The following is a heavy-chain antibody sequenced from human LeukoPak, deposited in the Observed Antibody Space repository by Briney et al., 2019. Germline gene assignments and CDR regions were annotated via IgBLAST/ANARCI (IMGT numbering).Heavy chain of an antibody. V-gene: IGHV3-23*01. CDR3: ATGTDRTGRQDFDI. Sequence: GGSLRLSSSASGFTISGYTMHWVRQAPGKGLEWVSSITSSGDGTFYTDSLSGRFTISRDNAKKVVFLQMKSLRRGDSALYFCATGTDRTGRQDFDIWGQGILVTVSS. CDR2: ITSSGDGT. J-gene: IGHJ1*01. CDR1: GFTISGYT. D-gene: IGHD3-9*01.